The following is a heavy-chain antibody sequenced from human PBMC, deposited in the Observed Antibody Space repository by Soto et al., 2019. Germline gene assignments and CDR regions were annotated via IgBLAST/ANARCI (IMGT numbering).Heavy chain of an antibody. Sequence: EVQLVESGGGLVQPGGSLRLSCAASGFTFSSYEMNWVRQAPGKGLEWVSYISASGGTMDYADSVKGRFTISRDNARNSLYLQMNSLRAEDTAIYYCAEDLTGITGGWGQGTLVTVSS. V-gene: IGHV3-48*03. CDR2: ISASGGTM. D-gene: IGHD1-7*01. CDR3: AEDLTGITGG. CDR1: GFTFSSYE. J-gene: IGHJ4*02.